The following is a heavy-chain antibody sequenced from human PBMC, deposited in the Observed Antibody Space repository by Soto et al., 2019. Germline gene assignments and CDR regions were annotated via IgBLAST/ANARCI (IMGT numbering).Heavy chain of an antibody. D-gene: IGHD2-15*01. J-gene: IGHJ6*02. CDR1: GGSISSYY. Sequence: PSETLSLTCTVSGGSISSYYWSWIRQPPGKGLEWIGDINYSGSTNYNPSLKSRVTISVDTSKNQFSLKLSSVTAADTAVYYCARDHGGRLLRYYYYGMDVWGQGTTVTVSS. CDR3: ARDHGGRLLRYYYYGMDV. CDR2: INYSGST. V-gene: IGHV4-59*12.